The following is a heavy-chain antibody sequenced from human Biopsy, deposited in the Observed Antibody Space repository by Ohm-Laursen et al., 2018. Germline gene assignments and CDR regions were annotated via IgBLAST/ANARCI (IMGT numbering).Heavy chain of an antibody. J-gene: IGHJ1*01. CDR1: GGTFSNYG. CDR2: NIPILGTG. CDR3: ATKLTGYFHH. D-gene: IGHD3-9*01. V-gene: IGHV1-69*06. Sequence: GASVKVSCKAPGGTFSNYGVNWVRQAPGQGLEWLGGNIPILGTGNYAQKFQDRVTVAADTSTSTATMELRSLRSDDTAVHYCATKLTGYFHHWGQGTLVSVSS.